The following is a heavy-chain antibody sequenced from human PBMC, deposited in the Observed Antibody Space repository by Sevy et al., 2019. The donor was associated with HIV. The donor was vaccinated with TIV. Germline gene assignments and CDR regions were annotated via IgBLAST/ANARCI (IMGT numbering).Heavy chain of an antibody. CDR2: IYYSGTT. D-gene: IGHD6-13*01. V-gene: IGHV4-59*01. Sequence: SETLSLTCTVSGGSISGYYWSWIRQPPGKGLEWIGHIYYSGTTNYNPSLKSRVAISVDTSESQFSLKLSSVTAADTAVYYCAKGGGYGNSGWYIWFDPWGQGTLVTVSS. CDR3: AKGGGYGNSGWYIWFDP. J-gene: IGHJ5*02. CDR1: GGSISGYY.